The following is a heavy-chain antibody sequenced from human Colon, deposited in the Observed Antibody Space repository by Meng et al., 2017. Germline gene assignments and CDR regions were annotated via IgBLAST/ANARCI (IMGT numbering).Heavy chain of an antibody. J-gene: IGHJ4*03. V-gene: IGHV3-23*01. Sequence: GGSLRLSCAASGLTFSNYAMSWVRQAPGKGLEWVSAIVGSTGISGSTYYADSLKGRFTISRDNSKNTLYLQMNSLRAEDTAIYYCAKGRWGYCSGGSCYPAIWGQGKPVNGAS. CDR1: GLTFSNYA. CDR3: AKGRWGYCSGGSCYPAI. D-gene: IGHD2-15*01. CDR2: IVGSTGISGST.